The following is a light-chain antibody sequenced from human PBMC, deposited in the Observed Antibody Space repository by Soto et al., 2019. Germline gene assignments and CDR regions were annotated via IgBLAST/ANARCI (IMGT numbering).Light chain of an antibody. CDR2: AAS. CDR3: QQNYDTPIT. J-gene: IGKJ5*01. CDR1: QSIGTF. Sequence: MAQSPSSLSAFLGDRGTMTYRASQSIGTFLSWYQQKSGRAPKLLIYAASSLQIGVPSRFSGSGSGTNFTLTISSLQPEDFATYFCQQNYDTPITLGQGTRLEIK. V-gene: IGKV1-39*01.